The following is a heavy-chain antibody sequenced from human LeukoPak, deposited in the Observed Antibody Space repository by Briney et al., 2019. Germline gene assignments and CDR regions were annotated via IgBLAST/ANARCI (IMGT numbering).Heavy chain of an antibody. CDR2: ISGSGGST. D-gene: IGHD3-10*01. Sequence: GGSLRLSCAASGFTFSSHGMTWVRQAPGKGLEWVSAISGSGGSTYYADSVKGRSTISRDNSKNTLYLQMNSLRAEDTAVYYCAKFGLAGSGRYHDAFDIWGQGTMVTVSS. V-gene: IGHV3-23*01. CDR1: GFTFSSHG. CDR3: AKFGLAGSGRYHDAFDI. J-gene: IGHJ3*02.